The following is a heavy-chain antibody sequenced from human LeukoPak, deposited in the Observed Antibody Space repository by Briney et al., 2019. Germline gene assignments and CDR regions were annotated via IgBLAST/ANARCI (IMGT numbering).Heavy chain of an antibody. CDR3: ATDPFTRYGH. Sequence: PGGSLRLSCAASGFTFSSYAMHWVRQAPGKGLEWVSVIYSGGNTYYADSVKGRFTISRDNSKNTLFLQMNSLRAEDTAVYYCATDPFTRYGHWGQGTLVTVSS. CDR1: GFTFSSYA. J-gene: IGHJ4*02. V-gene: IGHV3-66*01. CDR2: IYSGGNT. D-gene: IGHD1-1*01.